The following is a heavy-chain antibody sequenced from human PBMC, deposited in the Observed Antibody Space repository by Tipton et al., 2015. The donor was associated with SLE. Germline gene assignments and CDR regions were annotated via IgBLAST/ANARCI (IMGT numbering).Heavy chain of an antibody. CDR2: INHSGST. CDR1: GGSFSGYY. J-gene: IGHJ4*02. V-gene: IGHV4-34*01. CDR3: VYGDWLGLDY. Sequence: TLSLTCAVYGGSFSGYYWSWIRQPPGKGLEWIGEINHSGSTNYNPSLKSRVTISVDTSKNQLSLKLSSVTAADTAVYYCVYGDWLGLDYWGQGTLVTVSS. D-gene: IGHD4-17*01.